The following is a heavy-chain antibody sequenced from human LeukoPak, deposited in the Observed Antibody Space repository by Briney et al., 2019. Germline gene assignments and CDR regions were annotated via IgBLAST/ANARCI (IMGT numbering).Heavy chain of an antibody. V-gene: IGHV3-30*04. Sequence: GGSLRLSCAASGFTFSSYSMHWVRQAPGKGLEWVAVISYDGSNKYYADSVKGRFTISRDNSKNTLYLQMNRLRAEDTAVYYCARDLATGVPYWGQGTLVTVSS. D-gene: IGHD5-12*01. CDR3: ARDLATGVPY. CDR2: ISYDGSNK. CDR1: GFTFSSYS. J-gene: IGHJ4*02.